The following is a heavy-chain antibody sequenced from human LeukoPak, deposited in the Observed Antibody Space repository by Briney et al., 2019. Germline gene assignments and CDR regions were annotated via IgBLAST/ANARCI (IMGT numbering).Heavy chain of an antibody. V-gene: IGHV1-2*02. CDR1: GYTFTGYY. Sequence: GASVKVSCTASGYTFTGYYMHWVRQAPGQGLEWMGWINPNSGGTNYAQKFQGRVTMTRDTSISTAYMELSRLRSDDTAVYYCARDVHDYGDYTDYWGQGTLVTVSS. J-gene: IGHJ4*02. CDR2: INPNSGGT. D-gene: IGHD4-17*01. CDR3: ARDVHDYGDYTDY.